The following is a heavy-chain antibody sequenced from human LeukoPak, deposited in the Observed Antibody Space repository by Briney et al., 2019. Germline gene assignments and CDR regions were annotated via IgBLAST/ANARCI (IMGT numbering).Heavy chain of an antibody. V-gene: IGHV1-2*02. CDR2: ISSNSGGT. Sequence: ASVKVSCKASGYSFTGYYIHWVRQAPGQGLEWMGWISSNSGGTNYAQNFQGRVTMTRDASISTVYMELSGLRSDDTAVYYCARRPDYGDYWGQGTLVTVPS. CDR1: GYSFTGYY. CDR3: ARRPDYGDY. J-gene: IGHJ4*02.